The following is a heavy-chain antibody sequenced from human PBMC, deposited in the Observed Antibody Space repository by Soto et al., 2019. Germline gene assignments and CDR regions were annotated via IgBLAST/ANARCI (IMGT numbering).Heavy chain of an antibody. Sequence: GGSLTLSCAATGFTFDSYGMQWARESPGKVLEGVAVIAYDGSNKYYEDSVKGRFTVSRDNSKNTLYLQMNSLRAEDTAVYYCAKGPAIVLVPAAMNYYYGMDVWGQGT. V-gene: IGHV3-30*18. J-gene: IGHJ6*01. CDR3: AKGPAIVLVPAAMNYYYGMDV. CDR2: IAYDGSNK. CDR1: GFTFDSYG. D-gene: IGHD2-2*01.